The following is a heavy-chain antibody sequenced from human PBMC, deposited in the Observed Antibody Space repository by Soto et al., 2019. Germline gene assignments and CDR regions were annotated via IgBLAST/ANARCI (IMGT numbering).Heavy chain of an antibody. CDR3: RCFYGSGSYYHLDY. J-gene: IGHJ4*02. Sequence: QVQLVQSGAEVKKPGSSVKVSCKASGGTFSSYTISWVRQAPGQGLEWMGRIIPILGITNYAQKFQGRVTITADRSTSTAYMELSSLRSEDTAVYYCRCFYGSGSYYHLDYWGQGTLVTVS. D-gene: IGHD3-10*01. CDR1: GGTFSSYT. CDR2: IIPILGIT. V-gene: IGHV1-69*02.